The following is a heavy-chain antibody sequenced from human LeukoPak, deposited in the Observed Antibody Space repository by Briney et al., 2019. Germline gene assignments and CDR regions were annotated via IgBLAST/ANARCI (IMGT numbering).Heavy chain of an antibody. V-gene: IGHV3-48*04. CDR2: ISSSSSTI. CDR3: ARITKSGIYSVIYYYYYYMDV. Sequence: GGYLRLSCAASGFTFSSYSMNWVRQAPGKGLEWVSYISSSSSTIYYADAVKGRFTISRDNAKNSLYLQMNSLRAEDTAVYYCARITKSGIYSVIYYYYYYMDVWGKGTTVTVSS. CDR1: GFTFSSYS. D-gene: IGHD3-10*01. J-gene: IGHJ6*03.